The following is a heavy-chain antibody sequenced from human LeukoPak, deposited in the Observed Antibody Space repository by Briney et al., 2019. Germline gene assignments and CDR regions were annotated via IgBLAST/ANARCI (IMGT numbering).Heavy chain of an antibody. CDR1: GGSFSGYY. V-gene: IGHV4-34*01. D-gene: IGHD3-3*01. Sequence: SETLSLTCAVYGGSFSGYYWSWIRQPPGKGLEWIGEINHRGSTNYNPSLKSRVTISVDTSRNQFSLKLTSVTAADTAVYYCARAAVGDFWSGPPFVNWGQGTLVTVSS. CDR2: INHRGST. J-gene: IGHJ4*02. CDR3: ARAAVGDFWSGPPFVN.